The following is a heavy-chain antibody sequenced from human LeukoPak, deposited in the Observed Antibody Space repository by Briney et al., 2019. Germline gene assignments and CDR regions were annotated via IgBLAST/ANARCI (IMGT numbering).Heavy chain of an antibody. V-gene: IGHV3-13*01. Sequence: GGSLRLSCAASGFTFSSYDMHWVRQATGKGLEWVSAIGTAGDTYYPGSVKGRFTISRENAKNSLYLQMNSLRAGDTAVYYCARVRAVGAKGDAFDIWGQGTMVTVSS. D-gene: IGHD1-26*01. CDR3: ARVRAVGAKGDAFDI. CDR2: IGTAGDT. J-gene: IGHJ3*02. CDR1: GFTFSSYD.